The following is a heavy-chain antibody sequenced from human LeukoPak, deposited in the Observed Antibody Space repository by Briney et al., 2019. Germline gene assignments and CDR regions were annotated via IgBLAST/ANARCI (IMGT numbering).Heavy chain of an antibody. D-gene: IGHD1-1*01. J-gene: IGHJ2*01. CDR1: GFTFSSYA. Sequence: GGSLRLSCAASGFTFSSYAMSWVRQAPGEGLGWVSAISGSGGNTYYADPVKGRFTISRDNSKNTLYLQMNSLRAEDTAVYYCAKDEGTGYWYFDLWGRGTLVTVSS. V-gene: IGHV3-23*01. CDR2: ISGSGGNT. CDR3: AKDEGTGYWYFDL.